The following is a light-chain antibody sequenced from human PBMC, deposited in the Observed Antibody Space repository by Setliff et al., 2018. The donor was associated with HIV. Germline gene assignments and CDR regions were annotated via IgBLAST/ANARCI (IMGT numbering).Light chain of an antibody. V-gene: IGLV2-14*03. Sequence: QSALTQPASVSGSPGQSITISCTGTSSDVGGYNYVSWYQQHPGKAPELVIYDVSNRPSGVSNRFSGSKSGNTASLTISGLQADDEADYYCSSYTSSSSYVFGAGTKVTVL. CDR2: DVS. CDR1: SSDVGGYNY. CDR3: SSYTSSSSYV. J-gene: IGLJ1*01.